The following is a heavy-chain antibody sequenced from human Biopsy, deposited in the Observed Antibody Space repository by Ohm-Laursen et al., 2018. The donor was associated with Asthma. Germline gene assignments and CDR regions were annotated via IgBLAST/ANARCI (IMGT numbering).Heavy chain of an antibody. CDR3: AKDRVAGRSYYFDY. CDR2: ILFDGRKI. Sequence: SLRLSCAASGFNFHNYGMNWVRRAPGKGLEWVAQILFDGRKINYPDSVKGRFTISRDNSKNMVYLQMNSLRPEDTAVYYCAKDRVAGRSYYFDYWGQGSLVSFSS. J-gene: IGHJ4*02. CDR1: GFNFHNYG. V-gene: IGHV3-30*18. D-gene: IGHD6-13*01.